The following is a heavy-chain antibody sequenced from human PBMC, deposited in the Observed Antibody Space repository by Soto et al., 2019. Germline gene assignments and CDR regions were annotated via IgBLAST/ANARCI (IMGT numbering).Heavy chain of an antibody. J-gene: IGHJ5*02. CDR1: GYTFTRYT. V-gene: IGHV1-3*01. CDR2: INPDNGNT. CDR3: ARGIATGQLDP. D-gene: IGHD2-15*01. Sequence: VQLVKSGAEVKKPGASVKISCKASGYTFTRYTMNWVRQAPGQRLEWMGWINPDNGNTKSSQKFQDRVIITRDTSASTAYMDLSSLRSEDTAVYYCARGIATGQLDPWGQGTLVTVSS.